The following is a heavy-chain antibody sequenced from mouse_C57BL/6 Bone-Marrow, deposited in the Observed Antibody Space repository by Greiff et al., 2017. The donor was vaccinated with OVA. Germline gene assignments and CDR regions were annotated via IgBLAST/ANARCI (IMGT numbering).Heavy chain of an antibody. CDR2: INPYNGGT. CDR1: GYTFTDYY. D-gene: IGHD4-1*01. CDR3: AITGTHYFDY. Sequence: VQLQQSGPVLVKPGASVKMSCKASGYTFTDYYMNWVKQSHGKSLEWIGVINPYNGGTSYNQKFKGKATLTVDKSSSTAYMELNSLTSEDSAVYYCAITGTHYFDYWGQGTTLTVSS. J-gene: IGHJ2*01. V-gene: IGHV1-19*01.